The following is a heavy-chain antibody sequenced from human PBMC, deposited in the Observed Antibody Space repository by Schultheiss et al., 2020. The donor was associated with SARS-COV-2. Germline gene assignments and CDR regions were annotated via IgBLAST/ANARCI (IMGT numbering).Heavy chain of an antibody. CDR1: GFTFSSYS. Sequence: GGSLRLSCAASGFTFSSYSMNWVRQAPGKGLEWVSSISSSSSYIYYADSVKGRFTISRENAKNSLYLQMNSLRAGDTAVYYCARDRRIGGYYYYYGMDVWGQGTTVTVSS. J-gene: IGHJ6*02. CDR3: ARDRRIGGYYYYYGMDV. V-gene: IGHV3-21*01. CDR2: ISSSSSYI. D-gene: IGHD6-6*01.